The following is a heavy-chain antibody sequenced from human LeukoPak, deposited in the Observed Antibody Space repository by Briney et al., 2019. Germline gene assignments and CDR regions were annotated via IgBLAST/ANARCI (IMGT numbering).Heavy chain of an antibody. CDR3: ARAGRDSGWYGDYYYYYMDV. V-gene: IGHV4-34*01. Sequence: SETLSLTCAVYGGSFSGYYWSWIRQPPGKGLEWTGEINHSGSTNYNPSLKSRVTISVDTSKNQFSLKLSSVTAADTAVYYCARAGRDSGWYGDYYYYYMDVWGKGTTVTVSS. J-gene: IGHJ6*03. D-gene: IGHD6-19*01. CDR1: GGSFSGYY. CDR2: INHSGST.